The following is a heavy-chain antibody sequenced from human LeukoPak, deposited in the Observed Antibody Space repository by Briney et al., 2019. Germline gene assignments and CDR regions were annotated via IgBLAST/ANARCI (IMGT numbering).Heavy chain of an antibody. D-gene: IGHD2-15*01. Sequence: GRSLRLSCAASGFTFDDYAMHWVRHAPGKGLEWVSGISWNSGSIGYADSVKGRFTISRDNAKNSLYLQMNSLRAEDTALYYCAKGPQNCSGGSCYPYYFDYWGQGTLVTVSS. V-gene: IGHV3-9*01. CDR2: ISWNSGSI. CDR1: GFTFDDYA. CDR3: AKGPQNCSGGSCYPYYFDY. J-gene: IGHJ4*02.